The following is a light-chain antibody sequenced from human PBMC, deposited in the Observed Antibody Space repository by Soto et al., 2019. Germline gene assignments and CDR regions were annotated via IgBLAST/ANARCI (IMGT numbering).Light chain of an antibody. CDR1: SSDVGGYDY. V-gene: IGLV2-14*01. J-gene: IGLJ1*01. Sequence: QSALTQPASVSGSPGQSITISFTGTSSDVGGYDYVSWYQQLPGKAPKLMIYDVNNRPSGVSNRFSGSKSGNTASLTISGLQAEDEADYYCSSYTGTSTFVFGGGTKVTVL. CDR2: DVN. CDR3: SSYTGTSTFV.